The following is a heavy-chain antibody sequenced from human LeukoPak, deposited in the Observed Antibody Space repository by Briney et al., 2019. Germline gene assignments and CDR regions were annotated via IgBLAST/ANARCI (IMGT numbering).Heavy chain of an antibody. D-gene: IGHD6-19*01. CDR3: ARMFASGWFRY. V-gene: IGHV4-34*01. CDR1: GGSFSGYY. CDR2: INHSGST. J-gene: IGHJ4*02. Sequence: PSETLSLTCAVYGGSFSGYYWSWIRQPPGKGLEWIGEINHSGSTNYNPSLKSRVTISVDTSKNQFSLKLSSVTAADTAVYYCARMFASGWFRYWGQGTLVTVSS.